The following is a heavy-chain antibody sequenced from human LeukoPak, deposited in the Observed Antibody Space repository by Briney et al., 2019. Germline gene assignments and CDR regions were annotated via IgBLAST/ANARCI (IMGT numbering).Heavy chain of an antibody. CDR3: ARGGNPGSFFDY. CDR2: IDAGGSGT. J-gene: IGHJ4*02. CDR1: GLTFNIYW. Sequence: PGGSLRLSCTASGLTFNIYWMHWVRQAPGKGLVWVSRIDAGGSGTIYADSVKGRFTISRDNANNAMYLQMDSLRAEDTAVYYCARGGNPGSFFDYWGRGTLVTVSS. V-gene: IGHV3-74*01. D-gene: IGHD3-10*01.